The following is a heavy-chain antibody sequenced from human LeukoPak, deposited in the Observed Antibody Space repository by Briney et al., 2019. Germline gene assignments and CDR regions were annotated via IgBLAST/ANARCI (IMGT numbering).Heavy chain of an antibody. CDR2: IYHSGSA. CDR1: GGSISSSNW. Sequence: PSETLSLTCAVSGGSISSSNWWSWVRQPPGKGLEWIGEIYHSGSANYNPSLKSRVTISVDKSKNQFSLKLSSVTAADTAVYYCAREDGYRYGYYMKNWGQGTLVTVSS. J-gene: IGHJ4*02. D-gene: IGHD5-18*01. CDR3: AREDGYRYGYYMKN. V-gene: IGHV4-4*02.